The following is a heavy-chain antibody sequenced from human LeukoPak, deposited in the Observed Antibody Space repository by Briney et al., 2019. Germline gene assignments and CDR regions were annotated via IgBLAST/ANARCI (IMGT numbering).Heavy chain of an antibody. V-gene: IGHV3-9*01. CDR3: AKDEDGSGSYPGY. D-gene: IGHD3-10*01. CDR1: GFTFDDYA. Sequence: QAGGSLRLSRAASGFTFDDYAMHWVRQAPGKGLEWVSGISWNSGSIGYADSVKGRFTTSRDNAKNSLYLQMNSLRAEDTALYYCAKDEDGSGSYPGYWGQGTLVTVSS. CDR2: ISWNSGSI. J-gene: IGHJ4*02.